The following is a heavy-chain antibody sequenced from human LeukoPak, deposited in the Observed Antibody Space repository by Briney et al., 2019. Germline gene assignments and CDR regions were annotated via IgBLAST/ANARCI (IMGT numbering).Heavy chain of an antibody. D-gene: IGHD6-19*01. CDR1: GFTFSSYS. V-gene: IGHV3-21*01. CDR3: ARDLSSSCWCGLHL. CDR2: ISSSSSCI. J-gene: IGHJ2*01. Sequence: GGSLRLSCAASGFTFSSYSMSWVRQAPGKGLEWVSSISSSSSCIYYADSVKGRFTISRDNAKNSLYLQMNSLRAEDTAVYYCARDLSSSCWCGLHLWGRGTRVTVSS.